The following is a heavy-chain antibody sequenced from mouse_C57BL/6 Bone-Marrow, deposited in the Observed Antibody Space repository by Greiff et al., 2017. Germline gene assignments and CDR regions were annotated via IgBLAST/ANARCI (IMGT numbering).Heavy chain of an antibody. CDR1: GYAFTNYL. CDR3: ARSGNWAWFAY. D-gene: IGHD4-1*02. Sequence: VQLQQSGAELVRPGTSVKVSCKASGYAFTNYLIEWVKQRPGQGLAWIGVINPGSGGTNYKEKFKGKATLTADKSSSTAYMQLSSLTSEDSAVYFCARSGNWAWFAYWGQGTLVTVSA. CDR2: INPGSGGT. V-gene: IGHV1-54*01. J-gene: IGHJ3*01.